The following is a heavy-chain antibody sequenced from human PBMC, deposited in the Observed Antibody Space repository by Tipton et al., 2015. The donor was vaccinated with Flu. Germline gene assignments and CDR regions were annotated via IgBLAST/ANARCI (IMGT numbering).Heavy chain of an antibody. D-gene: IGHD2-2*01. V-gene: IGHV3-11*01. J-gene: IGHJ5*02. Sequence: QLVQSGGGLIQPGGSLRLSCAASGFIFSDYYMSWIRQAPGKGLEWVSYISSSGSTIYYADSVKGRFTISRDNAKNSLYLQMNSLRAEDTAVYCCARVRGYCSSTSCYGIRFDPWGQGTLVTVSS. CDR2: ISSSGSTI. CDR3: ARVRGYCSSTSCYGIRFDP. CDR1: GFIFSDYY.